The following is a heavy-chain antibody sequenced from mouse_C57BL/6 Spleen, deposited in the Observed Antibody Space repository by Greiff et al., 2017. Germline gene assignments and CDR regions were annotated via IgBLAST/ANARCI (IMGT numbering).Heavy chain of an antibody. V-gene: IGHV7-1*01. CDR2: SRNKANDYTT. Sequence: EVKVVESGGGLVQSGRSLRLSCATSGFTFSDFYMEWVRQAPGKGLEWIAASRNKANDYTTEYSASVKGRFIVSRDTSQSILYLQMNALRAEDTAIYYCARDADGGAMDYWGQGTSVTVSS. J-gene: IGHJ4*01. CDR1: GFTFSDFY. CDR3: ARDADGGAMDY.